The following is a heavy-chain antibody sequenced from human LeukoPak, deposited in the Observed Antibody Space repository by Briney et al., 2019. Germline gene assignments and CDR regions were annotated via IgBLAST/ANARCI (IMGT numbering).Heavy chain of an antibody. CDR3: ATYSTRNAREFQS. V-gene: IGHV3-7*01. CDR2: IKQDGSEK. D-gene: IGHD4-11*01. J-gene: IGHJ1*01. Sequence: GGSLRLSCAASGFTFSSYWMSWVRQAPGKGLEWVANIKQDGSEKYYVGSVKGRFTISRDNAKNSLYLQMNSLRADDTAVYYCATYSTRNAREFQSWGQGTLVTVSS. CDR1: GFTFSSYW.